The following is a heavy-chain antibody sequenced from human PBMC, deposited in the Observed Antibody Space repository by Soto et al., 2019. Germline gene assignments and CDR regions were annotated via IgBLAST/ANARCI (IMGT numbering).Heavy chain of an antibody. CDR1: GCSISSGGYY. CDR2: IYYSGST. Sequence: LSPTCTFSGCSISSGGYYWSWIRQHPGKGLEWIGYIYYSGSTYYNPSLKSRVTISVDTSKNQFSLKLSSVTAADTAVYYCARANSPYYFDYWGQGTLVTVSS. J-gene: IGHJ4*02. CDR3: ARANSPYYFDY. V-gene: IGHV4-31*03. D-gene: IGHD2-21*01.